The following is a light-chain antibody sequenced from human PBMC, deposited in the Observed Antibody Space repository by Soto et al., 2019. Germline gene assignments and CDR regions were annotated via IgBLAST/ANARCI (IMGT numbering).Light chain of an antibody. Sequence: SYELTQPPSVSVAPGQTARITCGGNNIKSKSVHWYQQGPGQAPVLVVHDDSDRPSGIPERFSGSNSENTATLIITRVEAVDEADYYCQVWDTGNDHVVFGGGTKVTVL. J-gene: IGLJ2*01. CDR2: DDS. CDR1: NIKSKS. CDR3: QVWDTGNDHVV. V-gene: IGLV3-21*02.